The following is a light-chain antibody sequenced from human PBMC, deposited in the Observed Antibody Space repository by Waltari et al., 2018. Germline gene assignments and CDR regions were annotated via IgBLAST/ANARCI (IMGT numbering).Light chain of an antibody. J-gene: IGKJ1*01. CDR3: MQGTHWPT. Sequence: DVVLTQSPLSLPVTLGQPASISCRSSQSLVHSDGDTYLNWFHQRPGQSPRRLIYEVSNRDSGVPDRFSGSGSGTDFTLEISRVGAEDVGVYYCMQGTHWPTFGQGTKVEIK. V-gene: IGKV2-30*02. CDR2: EVS. CDR1: QSLVHSDGDTY.